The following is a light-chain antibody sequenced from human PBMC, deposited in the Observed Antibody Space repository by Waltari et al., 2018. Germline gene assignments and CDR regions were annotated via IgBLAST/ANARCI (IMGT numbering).Light chain of an antibody. Sequence: EIVLTQSPATLSLSRGKRATLSCSASQSFSSYLAWYQQKPGQSPRLLIYDASNRATGVPARFSGSGSGTDFTLTISSLEPEDFAVYYCQQRSNWPRTFGQGTKVEIK. CDR3: QQRSNWPRT. CDR2: DAS. CDR1: QSFSSY. V-gene: IGKV3-11*01. J-gene: IGKJ1*01.